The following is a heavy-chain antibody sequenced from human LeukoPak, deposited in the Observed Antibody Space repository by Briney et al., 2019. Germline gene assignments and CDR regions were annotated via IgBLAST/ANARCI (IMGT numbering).Heavy chain of an antibody. CDR2: IYYSGST. D-gene: IGHD2-2*01. CDR1: GGSISSGGYY. CDR3: ARGSTSPPYYYYYYMDV. Sequence: PSETLSLTCTVSGGSISSGGYYWSWIRQHPGKGLEWIGYIYYSGSTYYNPSLKSRVTISVDTSKNQFSLKLSSATAADTAVYYCARGSTSPPYYYYYYMDVWGKGTTVTVSS. J-gene: IGHJ6*03. V-gene: IGHV4-31*03.